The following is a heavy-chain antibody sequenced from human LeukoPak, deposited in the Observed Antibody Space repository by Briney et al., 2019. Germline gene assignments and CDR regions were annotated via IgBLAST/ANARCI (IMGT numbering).Heavy chain of an antibody. Sequence: SVKVTFKSSGGTFSSYNISWVRQAPGQGLEWMGGIIPIFGTANYAQKFRGRVTITADKSTRTAYMDLSSLRSEDTAVYYCARDNESRDPAHFHYWGQGTVVTVSS. D-gene: IGHD2-15*01. CDR3: ARDNESRDPAHFHY. V-gene: IGHV1-69*06. CDR2: IIPIFGTA. J-gene: IGHJ4*02. CDR1: GGTFSSYN.